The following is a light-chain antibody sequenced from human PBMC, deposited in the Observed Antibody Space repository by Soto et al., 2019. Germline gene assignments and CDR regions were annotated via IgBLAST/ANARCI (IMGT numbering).Light chain of an antibody. CDR1: QSIDTW. Sequence: DIQMTQSPSTLSASVQDRVSITCRASQSIDTWLAWYQQKPGKAPKLLVYDAFSLESGVPSRFSGSGSGTEFTLTINNLQPDDIATYYCQEYNSYSPSTFGQGTKLQIK. CDR2: DAF. CDR3: QEYNSYSPST. J-gene: IGKJ2*01. V-gene: IGKV1-5*01.